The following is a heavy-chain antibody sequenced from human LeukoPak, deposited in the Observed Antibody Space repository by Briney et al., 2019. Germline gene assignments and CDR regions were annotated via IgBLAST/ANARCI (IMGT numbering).Heavy chain of an antibody. D-gene: IGHD3-9*01. CDR2: IIPIFGTA. J-gene: IGHJ4*02. CDR3: ARVGLRYFDWLDY. CDR1: GGTFSSYA. V-gene: IGHV1-69*05. Sequence: SVKVSXKASGGTFSSYAISWVRQAPGQGLEWMGRIIPIFGTANYAQKFQGRVTITTDESTSTAYMELSSLRSEDTAVYYCARVGLRYFDWLDYWGQGTLVTVS.